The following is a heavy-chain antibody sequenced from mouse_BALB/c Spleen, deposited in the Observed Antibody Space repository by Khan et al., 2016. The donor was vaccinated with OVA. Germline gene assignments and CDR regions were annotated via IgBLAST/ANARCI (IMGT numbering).Heavy chain of an antibody. V-gene: IGHV1S56*01. CDR3: AREVLRGVGMDY. J-gene: IGHJ4*01. Sequence: QVQLKQSGPELVKPGAFVKISCKASGYTCTSYNINWVKQRPGQGLEWIGWIYPGDGDTKYNEKFKGKATLTADKSSTTAYMQLSSLTSENSAVYVCAREVLRGVGMDYWGQGTSVTVSS. CDR2: IYPGDGDT. CDR1: GYTCTSYN. D-gene: IGHD2-12*01.